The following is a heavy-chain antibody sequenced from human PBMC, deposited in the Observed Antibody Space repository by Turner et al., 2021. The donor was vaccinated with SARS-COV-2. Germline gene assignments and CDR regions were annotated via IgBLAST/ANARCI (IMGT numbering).Heavy chain of an antibody. CDR2: ISGSGGST. CDR1: GFTLRSYA. V-gene: IGHV3-23*01. J-gene: IGHJ4*02. Sequence: EVQLLESGGGLVQPGGSLRLPCAASGFTLRSYAMSWVRLAPGKGLEWVSAISGSGGSTYYADSVKGRFTISRDNSKNTLYLQMNSLRAEDTAVYYCAKQGDYGSGYFDYWGQGTLVTVSS. D-gene: IGHD3-10*01. CDR3: AKQGDYGSGYFDY.